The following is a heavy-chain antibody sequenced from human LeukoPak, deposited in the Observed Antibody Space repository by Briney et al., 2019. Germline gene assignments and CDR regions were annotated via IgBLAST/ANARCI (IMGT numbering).Heavy chain of an antibody. V-gene: IGHV3-21*01. D-gene: IGHD4-23*01. CDR3: ARGRPHGNDY. J-gene: IGHJ4*02. CDR1: GFTFNSYS. Sequence: GGSLRLSCAASGFTFNSYSMNWVRQAPGKGLGWVSSIESSSTYIYYADSVKGRFTVSRNNAENSLYLQMNSLRAEDTAVYYCARGRPHGNDYWGQGTLVTVSS. CDR2: IESSSTYI.